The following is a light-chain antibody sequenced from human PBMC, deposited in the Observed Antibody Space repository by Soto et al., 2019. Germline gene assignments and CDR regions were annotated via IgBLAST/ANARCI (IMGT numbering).Light chain of an antibody. CDR3: SSYTITTTFVV. J-gene: IGLJ2*01. CDR1: SSDVGAYDY. CDR2: EVT. V-gene: IGLV2-14*01. Sequence: QSVLTQPASLSGSPGQSITISCTGTSSDVGAYDYVSWYQLHPGKAPKLMIYEVTNRPSGVSNRFSGSKSGNTASLTISGLQPEDEADYYCSSYTITTTFVVFGGGTKLTV.